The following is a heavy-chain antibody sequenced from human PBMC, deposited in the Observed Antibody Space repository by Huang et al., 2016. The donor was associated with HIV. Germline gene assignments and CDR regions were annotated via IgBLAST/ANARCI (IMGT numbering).Heavy chain of an antibody. D-gene: IGHD2-15*01. CDR2: ISWGSDTS. J-gene: IGHJ4*02. Sequence: EVQLVESGGGFVQPGRSLRLSCAASGFTFDDAAMHGVRQSPGTGLEWFSGISWGSDTSAYADSVKGRFTTSRDNANNSVSLQMNSLKAEDTALYYCTKDRMAVVVSATRPNSFDYWGQGILVTVSS. V-gene: IGHV3-9*01. CDR3: TKDRMAVVVSATRPNSFDY. CDR1: GFTFDDAA.